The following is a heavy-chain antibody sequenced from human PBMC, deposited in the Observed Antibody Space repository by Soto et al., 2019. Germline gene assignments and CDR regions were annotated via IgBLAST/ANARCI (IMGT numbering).Heavy chain of an antibody. CDR3: AKKTAGSVYSLPDY. J-gene: IGHJ4*02. Sequence: QVQLVESGGGVVQPGRSLRLSCAASGFTFSSYGMHWVRQAPGKGLEWVAVISYDGSNIYYTDSVKGRFTISRDNSKNTLYLQMNSLRTEDTGVYYCAKKTAGSVYSLPDYWGQGTLVTVSS. V-gene: IGHV3-30*18. D-gene: IGHD3-22*01. CDR1: GFTFSSYG. CDR2: ISYDGSNI.